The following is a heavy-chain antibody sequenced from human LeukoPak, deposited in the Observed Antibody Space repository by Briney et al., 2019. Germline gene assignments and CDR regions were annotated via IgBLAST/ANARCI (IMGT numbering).Heavy chain of an antibody. Sequence: ETLSLTCSVSGYSISSGYYWGWIRQPPGKGLEWVSSIHSSGNFIYYADSLKGRFTISRDNAKNSLYLQMNSLRAEDTAVYYCARNSGYDYWDSFDPWGQGTLVTVSS. D-gene: IGHD5-12*01. J-gene: IGHJ5*02. CDR3: ARNSGYDYWDSFDP. CDR2: IHSSGNFI. CDR1: GYSISSGYY. V-gene: IGHV3-21*01.